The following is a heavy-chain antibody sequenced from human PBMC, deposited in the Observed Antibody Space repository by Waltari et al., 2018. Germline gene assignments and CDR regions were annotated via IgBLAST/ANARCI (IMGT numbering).Heavy chain of an antibody. V-gene: IGHV4-38-2*01. J-gene: IGHJ4*02. CDR3: ARGITIFGVVINYFDY. CDR1: GYSISSGYY. D-gene: IGHD3-3*01. CDR2: IYHSGST. Sequence: QVQLQESGPGLVKPSETLSLTCAVPGYSISSGYYWGWIRPPPGKGLEWIGSIYHSGSTYYNPSLKSRVTISVDTSKNQFSLKLSSVTAADTAVYYCARGITIFGVVINYFDYWGQGTLVTVSS.